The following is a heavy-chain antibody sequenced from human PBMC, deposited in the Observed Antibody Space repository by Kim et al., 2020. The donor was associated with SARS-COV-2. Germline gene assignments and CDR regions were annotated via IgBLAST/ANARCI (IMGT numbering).Heavy chain of an antibody. Sequence: GGSLRLSCAASGFTFSSYAMSWVRQAPGKGLEWVSAISGSGGSTYYADSVKGRFTISRDNSKNTLYLQMNSLRAEDTAVYYCAKDEYSSSWYSWFDPWGQGTLVTVSS. D-gene: IGHD6-13*01. CDR1: GFTFSSYA. J-gene: IGHJ5*02. V-gene: IGHV3-23*01. CDR3: AKDEYSSSWYSWFDP. CDR2: ISGSGGST.